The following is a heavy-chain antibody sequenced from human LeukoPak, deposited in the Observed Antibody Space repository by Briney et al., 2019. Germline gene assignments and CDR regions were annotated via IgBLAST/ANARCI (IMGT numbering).Heavy chain of an antibody. CDR3: VRHWSGYPFDC. Sequence: PGGSLRLSCVASGFTFNSYEMIWVRQVPGKGLECVSHISASGNSMYYADSVKGRFTISRDNAKDSLYLQMNSLRADDTAVYYCVRHWSGYPFDCWGQATLVSVSS. CDR2: ISASGNSM. CDR1: GFTFNSYE. J-gene: IGHJ4*02. V-gene: IGHV3-48*03. D-gene: IGHD3-3*01.